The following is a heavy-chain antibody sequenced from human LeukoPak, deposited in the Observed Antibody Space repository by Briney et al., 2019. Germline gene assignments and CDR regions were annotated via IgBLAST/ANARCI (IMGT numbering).Heavy chain of an antibody. CDR3: VREILYCSGGSCYRGPFDN. Sequence: TLSLTCTVSNDSLSSGVYYWNWIRQPPGEGLERIGYIFHRGGTSYNPSLKSRILFSVDTSQNQFSLKLNSVTAADTAVYYCVREILYCSGGSCYRGPFDNWGQGTLVTVSS. D-gene: IGHD2-15*01. J-gene: IGHJ4*02. V-gene: IGHV4-30-4*01. CDR2: IFHRGGT. CDR1: NDSLSSGVYY.